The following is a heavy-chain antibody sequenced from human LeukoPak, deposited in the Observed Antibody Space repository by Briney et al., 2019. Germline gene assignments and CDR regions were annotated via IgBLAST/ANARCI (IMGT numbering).Heavy chain of an antibody. CDR1: GYTFTANY. V-gene: IGHV1-2*02. J-gene: IGHJ3*02. Sequence: ASLKVSCKTSGYTFTANYMQWVRQAPGQGLEWMGWINTNSGATKYAQKFQGRVTMTRDTSISTAYMELSRLRSDDTAVYYCARYRCKTTSGCEDTDAFDMWGQGTTVTVSS. D-gene: IGHD2/OR15-2a*01. CDR2: INTNSGAT. CDR3: ARYRCKTTSGCEDTDAFDM.